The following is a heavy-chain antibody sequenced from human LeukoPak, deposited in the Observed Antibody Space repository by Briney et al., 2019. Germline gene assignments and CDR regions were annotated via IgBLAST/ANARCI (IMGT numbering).Heavy chain of an antibody. CDR3: ARPQYYYGSGSYYLGY. Sequence: LAASVKVSCKASGYAFTGYYMHWVRQAPGQGLEWMGWINPNSGGTNYAQKFQGRVTMTRDTSISTAYMELSRLRSDDTAVYYCARPQYYYGSGSYYLGYWGQGTLVTVSS. CDR1: GYAFTGYY. D-gene: IGHD3-10*01. J-gene: IGHJ4*02. CDR2: INPNSGGT. V-gene: IGHV1-2*03.